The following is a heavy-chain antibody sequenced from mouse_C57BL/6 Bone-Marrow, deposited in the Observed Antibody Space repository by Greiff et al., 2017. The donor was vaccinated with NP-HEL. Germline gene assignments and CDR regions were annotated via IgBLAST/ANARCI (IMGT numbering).Heavy chain of an antibody. V-gene: IGHV1-64*01. J-gene: IGHJ2*01. CDR1: GYTFTSYW. CDR2: IHPNSGST. D-gene: IGHD4-1*01. CDR3: AKLGRRYFDY. Sequence: QVQLQQSGAELVKPGASVKLSCKASGYTFTSYWMHWVKQRPGQGLEWIGMIHPNSGSTNYNEKFKSKATLTVDKSSSTAYMQLSSLTSEDSAVYYCAKLGRRYFDYWGQGTTLTVSS.